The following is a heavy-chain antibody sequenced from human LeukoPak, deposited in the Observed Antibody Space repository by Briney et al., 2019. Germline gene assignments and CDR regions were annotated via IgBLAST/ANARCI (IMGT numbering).Heavy chain of an antibody. CDR2: ISASGGDT. J-gene: IGHJ5*02. V-gene: IGHV3-23*01. CDR1: GFSFSTYS. CDR3: AKDVRRCNGGCT. Sequence: GGSLRLSCAASGFSFSTYSFSWVRQAPGKGLEWVPGISASGGDTFHADSVKGRFTISRDNSKNTLSLQMNSLRVEDTAIYYCAKDVRRCNGGCTWGQGTLVTVSS. D-gene: IGHD2-8*01.